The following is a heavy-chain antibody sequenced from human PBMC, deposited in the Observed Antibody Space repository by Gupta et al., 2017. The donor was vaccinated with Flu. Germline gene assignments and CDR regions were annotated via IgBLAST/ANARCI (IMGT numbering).Heavy chain of an antibody. CDR2: ISNDGSNK. J-gene: IGHJ6*02. V-gene: IGHV3-30*18. D-gene: IGHD3-10*01. Sequence: QEQGVESGGGVVEPGRSVRLSCAASGFSFRKYDLHWVSKAPGKGLECGAVISNDGSNKYYADSVKGRFTISRDNSKNTLYMQMNSLRTEDTAVYYCAKDWKWNYNNYGMNVWGQGTTVTVSS. CDR1: GFSFRKYD. CDR3: AKDWKWNYNNYGMNV.